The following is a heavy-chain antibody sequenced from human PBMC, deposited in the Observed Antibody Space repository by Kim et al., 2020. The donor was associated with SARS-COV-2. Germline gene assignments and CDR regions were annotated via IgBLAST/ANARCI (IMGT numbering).Heavy chain of an antibody. V-gene: IGHV4-39*07. J-gene: IGHJ5*02. Sequence: SETLSLTCTVSGGSLSSGGHYWSWIRQLPGEGLEWIACIYYTETTYYNPSLRSRVSLSVDTSKNQFSLKLRSVTAADTAVYYCARVRTNLSRGNCLDPWGQGTLITVSS. CDR2: IYYTETT. CDR3: ARVRTNLSRGNCLDP. D-gene: IGHD3-16*01. CDR1: GGSLSSGGHY.